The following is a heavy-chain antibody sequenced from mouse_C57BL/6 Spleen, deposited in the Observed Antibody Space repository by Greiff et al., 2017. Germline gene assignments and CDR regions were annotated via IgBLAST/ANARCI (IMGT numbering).Heavy chain of an antibody. V-gene: IGHV1-50*01. CDR3: ARGDYDAYYFDY. J-gene: IGHJ2*01. CDR1: GYTFTSYW. D-gene: IGHD2-4*01. CDR2: IDPSDSYT. Sequence: QVQLQQSGAELVKPGASVKLSCKASGYTFTSYWMQWVKQRPGQGLEWIGEIDPSDSYTNYNQKFKGKATLTVDTSSSTAYMQLSSLTSEDSAVYYCARGDYDAYYFDYWGQGTTLTVSS.